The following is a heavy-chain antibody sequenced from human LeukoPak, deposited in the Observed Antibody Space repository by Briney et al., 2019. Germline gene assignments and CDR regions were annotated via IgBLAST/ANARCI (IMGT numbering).Heavy chain of an antibody. Sequence: SETLSLTCTVSGGSISSYYWSWDRQPAGKGLEWIGRIYSSGNTNYNPSLKSRVTMSVDTSRNQFSLKLSSVTAADTAVYYCARESVGYCSGGSCPYYFDYWGQGTLVTVSS. CDR2: IYSSGNT. J-gene: IGHJ4*02. V-gene: IGHV4-4*07. CDR1: GGSISSYY. D-gene: IGHD2-15*01. CDR3: ARESVGYCSGGSCPYYFDY.